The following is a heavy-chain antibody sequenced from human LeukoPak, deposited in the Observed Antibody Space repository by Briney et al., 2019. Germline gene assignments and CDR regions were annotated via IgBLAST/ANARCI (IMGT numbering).Heavy chain of an antibody. CDR3: ARAEDCSSTSCPRAFDI. Sequence: GGSLRLSCAASGFTFNTYWMHWVRQAPGKRLVWVSRISTDGSSTNYADSVKGRFTISRDNAENTLYLQMNSLRAEDTAVYYCARAEDCSSTSCPRAFDIWGQGTMVTVSS. D-gene: IGHD2-2*01. CDR2: ISTDGSST. V-gene: IGHV3-74*01. CDR1: GFTFNTYW. J-gene: IGHJ3*02.